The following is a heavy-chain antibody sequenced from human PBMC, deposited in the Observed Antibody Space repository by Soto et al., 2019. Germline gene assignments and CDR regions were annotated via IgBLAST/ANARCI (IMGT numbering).Heavy chain of an antibody. CDR3: ATDYGDSVPPYPLGT. D-gene: IGHD4-17*01. J-gene: IGHJ1*01. Sequence: QVQLVQSGAEVKKPGSSVKVSCKASGGTFSSYTISWVRQAPGRGLEWMGRIIPILGIANYAQKFQGRVTITADTSTSTAYMELSSLRSEDTAVYYCATDYGDSVPPYPLGTWGQGTLVTVSS. V-gene: IGHV1-69*02. CDR2: IIPILGIA. CDR1: GGTFSSYT.